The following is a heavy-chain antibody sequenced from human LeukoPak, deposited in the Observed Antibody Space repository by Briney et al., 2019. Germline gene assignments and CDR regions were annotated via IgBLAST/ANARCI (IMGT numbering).Heavy chain of an antibody. CDR3: ARDPSSSWYSISSQLFDY. V-gene: IGHV1-18*01. CDR2: ISAYNGNT. Sequence: ASVKVSCKASGYTFTSYGISWVRQAPGQGLEWMGWISAYNGNTNYAQKLQGRVTMTTDTSTSTAYMELRSLRSDDTAVYYCARDPSSSWYSISSQLFDYWGQGTLVTVSS. J-gene: IGHJ4*02. CDR1: GYTFTSYG. D-gene: IGHD6-13*01.